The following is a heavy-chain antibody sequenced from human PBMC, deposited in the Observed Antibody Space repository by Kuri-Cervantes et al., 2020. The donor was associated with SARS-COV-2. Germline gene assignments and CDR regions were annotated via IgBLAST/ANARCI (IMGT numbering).Heavy chain of an antibody. Sequence: SEAPSLSSTVSGGSISSSSYYWGWIRQPPGKGLEWSGSIYYSGSTDYNPYFKSRVTISVDTSMNQFSLKLSSVIAAHTAVYSCARQMMSSITIFGVVITKDWFDPWGQGTLVTVSS. D-gene: IGHD3-3*01. CDR3: ARQMMSSITIFGVVITKDWFDP. J-gene: IGHJ5*02. CDR1: GGSISSSSYY. V-gene: IGHV4-39*01. CDR2: IYYSGST.